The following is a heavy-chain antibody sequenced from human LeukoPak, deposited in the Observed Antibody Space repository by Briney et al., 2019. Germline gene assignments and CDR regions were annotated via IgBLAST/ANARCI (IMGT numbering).Heavy chain of an antibody. CDR1: GGSISSYY. J-gene: IGHJ4*02. D-gene: IGHD3-22*01. CDR3: ARVGGRSGYYWFDY. Sequence: SETLSLTCTVSGGSISSYYWSWIRQPPGKGLEWIGYIYYSGSTNYNPSLKSRVTISVDTSKNQFSLKLSSVTAADTAVYYCARVGGRSGYYWFDYWGQGTLVTASS. V-gene: IGHV4-59*01. CDR2: IYYSGST.